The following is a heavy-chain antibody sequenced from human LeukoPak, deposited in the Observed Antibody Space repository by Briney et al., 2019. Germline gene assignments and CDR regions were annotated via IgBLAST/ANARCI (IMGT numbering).Heavy chain of an antibody. V-gene: IGHV1-18*01. J-gene: IGHJ6*02. Sequence: ASVKVSCKASGYTFTSYGISWVRQAPGQGLEWIGWISAYNGNTNYAQKLPGRVTMTTDTSTSTAYMELRSLRSDDTAVYYCARDLSGSHYYSGMDVWGQGTTVTVSS. CDR3: ARDLSGSHYYSGMDV. CDR2: ISAYNGNT. D-gene: IGHD5-12*01. CDR1: GYTFTSYG.